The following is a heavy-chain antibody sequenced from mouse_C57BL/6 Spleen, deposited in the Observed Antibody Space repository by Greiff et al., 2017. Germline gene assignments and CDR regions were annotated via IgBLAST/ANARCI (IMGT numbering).Heavy chain of an antibody. V-gene: IGHV1-69*01. CDR2: IDPSDSYT. J-gene: IGHJ2*01. D-gene: IGHD1-1*01. CDR3: ARGYGSSFDY. Sequence: QVQLQQPGAELVMPGASVKLSCKASGYTFTSYWMHWVKQRPGQGLEWIGEIDPSDSYTNYNEKFKGKSTLTVDKSSSTAYMQLSSLTSEDSAVYYCARGYGSSFDYWGQGTTLTVSS. CDR1: GYTFTSYW.